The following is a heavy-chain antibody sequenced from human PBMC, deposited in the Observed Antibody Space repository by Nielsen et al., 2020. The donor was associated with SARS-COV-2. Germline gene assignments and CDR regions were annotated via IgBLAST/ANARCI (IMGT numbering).Heavy chain of an antibody. V-gene: IGHV3-30*18. J-gene: IGHJ4*02. D-gene: IGHD3-10*01. Sequence: GGSLRLSCAASGFTFRSYGLNWVRQAPGKGLEWVAIISYDGSNTYYADSVKGRFTISRDNSKNTLYLQMNSLRAEDTAVYYCAKAETRMVRGADDYWGQGTLVTVSS. CDR2: ISYDGSNT. CDR3: AKAETRMVRGADDY. CDR1: GFTFRSYG.